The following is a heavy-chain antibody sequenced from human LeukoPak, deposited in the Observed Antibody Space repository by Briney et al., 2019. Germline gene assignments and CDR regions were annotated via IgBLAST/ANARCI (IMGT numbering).Heavy chain of an antibody. CDR1: EFSVKYNY. J-gene: IGHJ4*02. D-gene: IGHD1/OR15-1a*01. Sequence: GSLRLSCAASEFSVKYNYMTWVRQAPGKGLEWVSLLYSAGSTNYADSVKGRFTISRDDSKNTVYLQMNSLRAEDTAVYYCAKQRDGYFFDYWGQGTLVTVSS. CDR3: AKQRDGYFFDY. CDR2: LYSAGST. V-gene: IGHV3-53*01.